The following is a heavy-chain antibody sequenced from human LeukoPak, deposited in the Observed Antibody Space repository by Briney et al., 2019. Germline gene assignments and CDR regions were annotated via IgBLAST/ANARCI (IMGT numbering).Heavy chain of an antibody. D-gene: IGHD1-26*01. V-gene: IGHV1-2*02. CDR2: INPNSGGT. J-gene: IGHJ6*02. Sequence: ASVKVSCKASGYTFTGYYMHWVRQAPGQGLEWMGWINPNSGGTNYAQNFQGRVTMTRDTSISTAYMELSRLRSDDTAVYYCARDRAGSGSYSNGMDVWCQGTTVTVYS. CDR1: GYTFTGYY. CDR3: ARDRAGSGSYSNGMDV.